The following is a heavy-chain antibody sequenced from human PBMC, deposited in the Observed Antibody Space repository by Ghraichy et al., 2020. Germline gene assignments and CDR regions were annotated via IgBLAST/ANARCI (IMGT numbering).Heavy chain of an antibody. D-gene: IGHD5-24*01. CDR2: INHSGST. J-gene: IGHJ4*02. V-gene: IGHV4-34*01. Sequence: SETLSLTCAVYGGSFSGYYWSWIRQPPGKGLEWIGEINHSGSTNYNPSLKSRVTISVDTSKNQFSLKLSSVTAADTAVYYCARRDGYFDYWGQGTLVTVSS. CDR1: GGSFSGYY. CDR3: ARRDGYFDY.